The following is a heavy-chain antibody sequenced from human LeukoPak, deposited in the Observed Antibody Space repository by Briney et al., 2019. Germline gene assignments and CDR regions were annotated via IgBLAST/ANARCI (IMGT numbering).Heavy chain of an antibody. D-gene: IGHD5-24*01. J-gene: IGHJ4*02. CDR3: ARHGRWLQRGSFDY. V-gene: IGHV4-59*08. CDR2: IYYSGST. Sequence: SETLSLTCTVSGGSISSYYWSWIRQPQGKGLEWIGYIYYSGSTNYNPSLKSRVTISVDTSKNQFSLKLSSVTAADTAVYYCARHGRWLQRGSFDYWGQGTLVTVSS. CDR1: GGSISSYY.